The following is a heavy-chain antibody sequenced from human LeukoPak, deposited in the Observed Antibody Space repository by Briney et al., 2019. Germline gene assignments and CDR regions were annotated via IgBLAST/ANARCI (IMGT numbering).Heavy chain of an antibody. CDR1: GGSIGSSSYY. CDR2: IFRTWST. V-gene: IGHV4-39*02. J-gene: IGHJ5*01. CDR3: ARRVGFYGSGSLNYFDP. D-gene: IGHD3-10*01. Sequence: SETLSLTCTVSGGSIGSSSYYWGWIRQPPGKGLEWIGSIFRTWSTYYTASLKSRVSISVDTSKNHFVLNLTSVTAADTAVYFCARRVGFYGSGSLNYFDPWGQGILVSVSS.